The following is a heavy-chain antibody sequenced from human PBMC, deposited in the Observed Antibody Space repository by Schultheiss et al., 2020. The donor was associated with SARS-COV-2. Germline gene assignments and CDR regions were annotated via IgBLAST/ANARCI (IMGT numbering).Heavy chain of an antibody. V-gene: IGHV4-59*01. CDR1: GGSISSYY. CDR2: IYYSGST. CDR3: ASEVVYGDSMIDY. Sequence: SETLSLTCTVSGGSISSYYWSWIRQPPGKGLEWIGYIYYSGSTNYNPSLKSRITISVDTPKNQFSLKVRSVTAADTAAYYCASEVVYGDSMIDYWGQGTLVTVSS. J-gene: IGHJ4*02. D-gene: IGHD4-17*01.